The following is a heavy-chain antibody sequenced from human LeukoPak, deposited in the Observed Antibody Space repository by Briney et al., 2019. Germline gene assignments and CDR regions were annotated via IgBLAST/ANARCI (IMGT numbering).Heavy chain of an antibody. Sequence: GGSLRLSCAASGFTFRSDWMHWVRQAPGKGLEWVSRVIRDGSFTNYADSVKGRFTISRDNAKNTLYLQMSSLRAEDTAVYFCVRDGDDFNFDYWGQGSLVTVSS. CDR1: GFTFRSDW. CDR2: VIRDGSFT. D-gene: IGHD5-24*01. V-gene: IGHV3-74*01. CDR3: VRDGDDFNFDY. J-gene: IGHJ4*02.